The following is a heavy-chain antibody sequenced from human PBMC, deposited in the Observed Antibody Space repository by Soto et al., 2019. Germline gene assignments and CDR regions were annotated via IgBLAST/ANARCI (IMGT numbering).Heavy chain of an antibody. V-gene: IGHV3-13*01. CDR3: ARGLHGFYYKDV. J-gene: IGHJ6*03. CDR2: IGTAGDT. Sequence: EVQLVESGGGLVQPGGSLRLSCAASGFTFSRYDMHWVRQATGKGLEWVSGIGTAGDTYYPGSVKGRFTNSRENAKNSLYLQMNSLIAVDTAGYYCARGLHGFYYKDVWGKGTTVTVFS. CDR1: GFTFSRYD.